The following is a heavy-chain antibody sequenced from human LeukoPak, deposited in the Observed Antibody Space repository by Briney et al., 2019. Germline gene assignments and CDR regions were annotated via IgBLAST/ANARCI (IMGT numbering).Heavy chain of an antibody. J-gene: IGHJ5*02. CDR3: ARFSSTADRDQAGQFDP. CDR2: INPSGGST. D-gene: IGHD2-15*01. V-gene: IGHV1-46*01. CDR1: GYTFTSYY. Sequence: ASVKVSCKASGYTFTSYYMHWVRQAPGQGLEWMGIINPSGGSTSYAQKFQGRVTMTRDTSTSTVYMELSSLRSEDTAVYYCARFSSTADRDQAGQFDPWGQGTLVTVSS.